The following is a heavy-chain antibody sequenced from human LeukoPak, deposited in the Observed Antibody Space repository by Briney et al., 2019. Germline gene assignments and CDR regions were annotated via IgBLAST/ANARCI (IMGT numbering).Heavy chain of an antibody. CDR1: GGTFSSYA. Sequence: ASVKVSCKASGGTFSSYAISWVRQAPGQGLEWMGGIIPIFGTANYAQKFQGRVTITADESTSTAYMELSSLRSEDTAVYYCARAVVPAALWYYYYYMDVWGKGTTVTVSS. J-gene: IGHJ6*03. D-gene: IGHD2-2*01. CDR2: IIPIFGTA. V-gene: IGHV1-69*13. CDR3: ARAVVPAALWYYYYYMDV.